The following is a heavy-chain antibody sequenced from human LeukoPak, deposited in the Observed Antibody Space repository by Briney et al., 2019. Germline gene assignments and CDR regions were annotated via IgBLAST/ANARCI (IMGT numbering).Heavy chain of an antibody. CDR1: GFTFSSYG. D-gene: IGHD3-16*01. J-gene: IGHJ4*02. Sequence: PGTSLRLSCAASGFTFSSYGMHWVRQAPGKGLEWVAVISDGGSDKYYADSVKGRITISRDNSMNTLYLQMNSLRAEDTAVYYCAKVRWGSDNALDSWGQGTLVTGSS. CDR3: AKVRWGSDNALDS. V-gene: IGHV3-30*18. CDR2: ISDGGSDK.